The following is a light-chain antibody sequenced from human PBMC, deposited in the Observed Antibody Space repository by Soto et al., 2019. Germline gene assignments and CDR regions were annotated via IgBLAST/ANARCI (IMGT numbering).Light chain of an antibody. V-gene: IGKV1-9*01. CDR1: QGIANF. CDR3: QQLNSFPIP. CDR2: GAS. Sequence: IQLTQSPSSLSASVGDRVTISCRASQGIANFLAWYQQKPGKAPKLLIYGASTFQSGVPSRFRGSGSGTDFTVTISSLQPEGFATYDCQQLNSFPIPFGPGTKVHIK. J-gene: IGKJ3*01.